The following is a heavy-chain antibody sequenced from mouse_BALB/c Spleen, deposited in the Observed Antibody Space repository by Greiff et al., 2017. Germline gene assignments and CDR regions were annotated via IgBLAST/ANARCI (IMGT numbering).Heavy chain of an antibody. J-gene: IGHJ4*01. Sequence: EVMLVESGGGLVQPGGSLKLSCAASGFTFSSYGMSWVRQTPDKRLELVATINSNGGSTYYPDSVKGRFTISRDNAKNTLYLQMSSLKSEDTAMYYCARFYDDDGRYAMDYWGQGTSVTVSS. CDR2: INSNGGST. V-gene: IGHV5-6-3*01. CDR1: GFTFSSYG. CDR3: ARFYDDDGRYAMDY. D-gene: IGHD2-4*01.